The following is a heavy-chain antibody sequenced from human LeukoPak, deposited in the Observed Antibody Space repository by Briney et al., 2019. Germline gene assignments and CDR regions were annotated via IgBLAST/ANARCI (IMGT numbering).Heavy chain of an antibody. D-gene: IGHD2-2*02. CDR2: IYPGDSDT. J-gene: IGHJ3*02. CDR1: GYSFTSYW. Sequence: GESLKISCKGSGYSFTSYWIGWVRQMPGKGLEWMGIIYPGDSDTRYSPSFQGQVTISADKSISTAYLQWSSLKASDTAMYYCAGQYCSSTSCYTGDAFDIWGQGTMVTVSS. CDR3: AGQYCSSTSCYTGDAFDI. V-gene: IGHV5-51*01.